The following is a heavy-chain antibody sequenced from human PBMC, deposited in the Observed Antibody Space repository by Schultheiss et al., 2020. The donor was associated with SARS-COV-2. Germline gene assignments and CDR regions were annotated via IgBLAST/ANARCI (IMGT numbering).Heavy chain of an antibody. CDR1: GGSISSYY. CDR2: IYYSGST. D-gene: IGHD4-17*01. J-gene: IGHJ6*02. V-gene: IGHV4-59*01. Sequence: SETLSLTCTVSGGSISSYYWSWIRQPPGKGLEWIGYIYYSGSTNYNPSLKSRVTISVDTSKNQFSLKLSSVTAADTAVYYCAREWADTVTPAYYCYYGMDVWGQGTTVTVA. CDR3: AREWADTVTPAYYCYYGMDV.